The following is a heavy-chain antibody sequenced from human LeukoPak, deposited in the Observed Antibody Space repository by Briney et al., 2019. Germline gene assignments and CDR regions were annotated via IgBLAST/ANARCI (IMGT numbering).Heavy chain of an antibody. Sequence: GASVKVSCKASGYXFTSYYMHWVRQAPGQGPEWMGIINPSGGSTSQAQKFQGRVTMTRDTSTSTVYMELSSLRSEDTAVYYCARDEGPPRYNWNYGGPDYWGQGTLVTISS. CDR1: GYXFTSYY. D-gene: IGHD1-7*01. CDR3: ARDEGPPRYNWNYGGPDY. J-gene: IGHJ4*02. CDR2: INPSGGST. V-gene: IGHV1-46*01.